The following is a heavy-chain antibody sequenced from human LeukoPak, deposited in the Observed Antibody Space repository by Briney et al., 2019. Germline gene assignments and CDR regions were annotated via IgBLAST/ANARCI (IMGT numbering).Heavy chain of an antibody. CDR3: ARAFYGDLDY. V-gene: IGHV3-48*03. CDR2: ISCGGSTV. Sequence: PGGPLRLFCAASGFTFSSYEINWVREAPGKGLEWVSYISCGGSTVYYADSVKGRFTISKDNAKISLYLQMSSLRAEYTAVYYCARAFYGDLDYWGQGTLVTVSS. J-gene: IGHJ4*02. D-gene: IGHD4-17*01. CDR1: GFTFSSYE.